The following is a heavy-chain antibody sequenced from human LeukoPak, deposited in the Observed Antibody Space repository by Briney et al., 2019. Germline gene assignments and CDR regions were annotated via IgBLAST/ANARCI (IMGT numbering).Heavy chain of an antibody. Sequence: PGGSLRLSCAASGFTFSNYALHWVRQAPGKGLEWVSYISSSGGTISYADSVKGRFTISRDNAKNSLYLQMNSLRAEDTAVYYCARAFHYYYYMDVWGKGTTVTVSS. CDR3: ARAFHYYYYMDV. J-gene: IGHJ6*03. V-gene: IGHV3-48*04. CDR2: ISSSGGTI. CDR1: GFTFSNYA.